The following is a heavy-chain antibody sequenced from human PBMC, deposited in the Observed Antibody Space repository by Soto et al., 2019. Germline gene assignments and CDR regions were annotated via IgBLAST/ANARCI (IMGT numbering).Heavy chain of an antibody. CDR1: GGSVSSDNS. D-gene: IGHD3-3*01. CDR2: VFHSGNS. J-gene: IGHJ6*02. Sequence: VQLQESGPGLVKPSGTLSLTCAVSGGSVSSDNSWTWVRQPPGKSLEWIGEVFHSGNSNSNPSLKSRVTMSVDKSKNQFSRRLNSVTAADTAVYYCARRQRFDFWSSYSYSNHGLDVWGQGTKVAVSS. CDR3: ARRQRFDFWSSYSYSNHGLDV. V-gene: IGHV4-4*02.